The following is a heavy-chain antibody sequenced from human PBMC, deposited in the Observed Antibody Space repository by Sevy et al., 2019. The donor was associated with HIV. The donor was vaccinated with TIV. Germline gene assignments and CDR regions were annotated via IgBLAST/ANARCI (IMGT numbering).Heavy chain of an antibody. Sequence: GGSLRLSCAASGFTFSSYEMNWVRQAPGKGLEWVSYISSTGNTIYYADSVKGRFTISRDNAKNSLYLQMSSLRAEDTAVYYCATDAPGSSIVDYWGQGTLVTVSS. J-gene: IGHJ4*02. V-gene: IGHV3-48*03. D-gene: IGHD6-13*01. CDR2: ISSTGNTI. CDR1: GFTFSSYE. CDR3: ATDAPGSSIVDY.